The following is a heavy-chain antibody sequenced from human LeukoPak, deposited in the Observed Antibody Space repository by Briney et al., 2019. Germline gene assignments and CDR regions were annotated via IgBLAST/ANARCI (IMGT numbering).Heavy chain of an antibody. CDR2: INPNSGGT. J-gene: IGHJ4*02. CDR1: GYTFTGYY. Sequence: ASVKVSCKASGYTFTGYYMHWVRQAPGQGLEWMGWINPNSGGTNYAQKFQGRVTMTRDTSISTAYMELSRLRSDDTAVYYCARQDRRFGETDYYYYFDYWGQGTLVTVSS. D-gene: IGHD3-10*01. V-gene: IGHV1-2*02. CDR3: ARQDRRFGETDYYYYFDY.